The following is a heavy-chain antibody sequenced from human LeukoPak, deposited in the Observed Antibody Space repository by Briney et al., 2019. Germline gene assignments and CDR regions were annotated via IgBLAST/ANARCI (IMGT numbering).Heavy chain of an antibody. CDR1: GASFSGNY. V-gene: IGHV4-34*01. Sequence: SETLSLTCAVFGASFSGNYWSWIRQSPGKGLEWIGEITHSGRTNYNPSLKSRVTISGDTSKNQFSLKLSSVTAADTAVYYCARGVYIAAAQYGYWGQGTLVTVSS. CDR3: ARGVYIAAAQYGY. J-gene: IGHJ4*02. CDR2: ITHSGRT. D-gene: IGHD6-13*01.